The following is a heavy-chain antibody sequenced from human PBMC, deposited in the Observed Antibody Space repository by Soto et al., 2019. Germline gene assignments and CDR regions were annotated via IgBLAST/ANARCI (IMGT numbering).Heavy chain of an antibody. CDR3: AKAPRGNYYYGMGV. CDR1: GFTFSSYA. V-gene: IGHV3-23*01. CDR2: VSGSGGST. Sequence: PGGSLRLSCAASGFTFSSYARSWVRQAPGKGLEWVSAVSGSGGSTYYADSVKGRFTISRDNSKNTLYVQMNSLRAEDTAVYYCAKAPRGNYYYGMGVWGQGTTVTVSS. J-gene: IGHJ6*02. D-gene: IGHD6-13*01.